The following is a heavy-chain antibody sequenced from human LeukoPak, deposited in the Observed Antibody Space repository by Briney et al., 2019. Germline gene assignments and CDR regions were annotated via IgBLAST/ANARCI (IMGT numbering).Heavy chain of an antibody. CDR3: SKVARLGWELLSYYFDF. CDR2: ISSDGSKK. D-gene: IGHD1-26*01. Sequence: PGSSLTPSWAASGVPFSNCVMDWVGQPQGRGLGGVAVISSDGSKKFYADSVKGRFTISRDNSKNTLYLQMNSLRPEDTAVYYCSKVARLGWELLSYYFDFWGQGTLVTVSS. CDR1: GVPFSNCV. J-gene: IGHJ4*02. V-gene: IGHV3-30*18.